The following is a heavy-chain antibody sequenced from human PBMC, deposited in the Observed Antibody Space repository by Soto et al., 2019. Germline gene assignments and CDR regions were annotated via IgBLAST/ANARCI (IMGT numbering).Heavy chain of an antibody. CDR2: ISWNSGSI. Sequence: GGSLRLSCAASGFTFDDYAMHWVRQAPGKGLEWVSGISWNSGSIGYADSVKGRLTISRDNAKNSLYLQMNSLRAEDTALYYCAKDKHYYAVGGLMDVWGQGTTVTVSS. D-gene: IGHD3-10*01. CDR1: GFTFDDYA. V-gene: IGHV3-9*01. J-gene: IGHJ6*02. CDR3: AKDKHYYAVGGLMDV.